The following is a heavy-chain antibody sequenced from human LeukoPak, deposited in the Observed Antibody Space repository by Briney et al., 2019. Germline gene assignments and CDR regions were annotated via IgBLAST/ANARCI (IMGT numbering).Heavy chain of an antibody. CDR2: INHSGST. D-gene: IGHD2-15*01. CDR3: ARGYCSGGSCGSTYYYYGMDV. Sequence: SETLSLTCAVYGGSFSGYYWSWIHQPPGKGLEWIGEINHSGSTNYNPSLKSRVTISVDTSKNQFSLKLSSVTAADTAVYYCARGYCSGGSCGSTYYYYGMDVWGKGTTVTVSS. V-gene: IGHV4-34*01. J-gene: IGHJ6*04. CDR1: GGSFSGYY.